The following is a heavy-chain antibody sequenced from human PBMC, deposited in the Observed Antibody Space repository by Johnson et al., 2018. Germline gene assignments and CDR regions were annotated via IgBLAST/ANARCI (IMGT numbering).Heavy chain of an antibody. J-gene: IGHJ1*01. V-gene: IGHV3-21*01. CDR1: GFTFSSYS. CDR3: ARDNRYDYDSSAYYFGGYFQH. CDR2: ISSSSRYI. D-gene: IGHD3-22*01. Sequence: VQLVESGGGLVKPGGSLRLSCAASGFTFSSYSMNWVRQAPGTGLEWVSSISSSSRYIYYADSVKGRFTISRDNAKNSLYLQMNSLRAEDTAVYYCARDNRYDYDSSAYYFGGYFQHWGQGTLVTVSS.